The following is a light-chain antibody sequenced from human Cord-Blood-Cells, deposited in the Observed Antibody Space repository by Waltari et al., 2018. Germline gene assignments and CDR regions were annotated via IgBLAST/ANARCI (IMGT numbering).Light chain of an antibody. Sequence: QSALTQPAPVSGSPGQSITISCTGTSSDVGGYTYVSWYQQHPGKAPKLMIHDVSNRPAGVPNRFSGSRAGNTASLTISGLQAEAEADYYCSSYTSSSARVFGGGTRLTVL. CDR1: SSDVGGYTY. J-gene: IGLJ2*01. CDR2: DVS. V-gene: IGLV2-14*01. CDR3: SSYTSSSARV.